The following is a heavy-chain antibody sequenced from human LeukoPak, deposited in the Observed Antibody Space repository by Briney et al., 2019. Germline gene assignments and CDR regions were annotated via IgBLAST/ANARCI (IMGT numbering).Heavy chain of an antibody. V-gene: IGHV1-2*02. CDR3: ARGFLSYGVDV. CDR2: INPNSGGI. D-gene: IGHD3-3*01. J-gene: IGHJ6*02. Sequence: ASVKVSCKTSGYTFIGYYMHWVRQAPGQGLEWMGWINPNSGGINYAQKFQGRVTMTRDTSISTAYMELSRLRSDDTAVYYCARGFLSYGVDVWGQGTTVTVSS. CDR1: GYTFIGYY.